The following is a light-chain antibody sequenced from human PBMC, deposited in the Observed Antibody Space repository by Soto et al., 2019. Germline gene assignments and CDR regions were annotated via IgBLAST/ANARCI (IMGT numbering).Light chain of an antibody. V-gene: IGKV3-15*01. Sequence: EIVMTQSPATLSVSPGERATLSCRASQSVSSNLAWYQQKPGQAPRLLIYGAFPRATGIPVRFSGSGSGTEFTLTISSLQSEDFAVYYCQQYNNWPRTFGQGTKVEIK. CDR1: QSVSSN. CDR3: QQYNNWPRT. CDR2: GAF. J-gene: IGKJ1*01.